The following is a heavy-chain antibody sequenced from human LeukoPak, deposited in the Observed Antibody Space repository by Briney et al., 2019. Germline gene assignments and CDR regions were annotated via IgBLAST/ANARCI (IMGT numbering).Heavy chain of an antibody. CDR1: GGSTGGGDYSISSGGYY. CDR2: IYYSGST. V-gene: IGHV4-30-4*01. D-gene: IGHD3-10*01. CDR3: ARVLGHYYGSGGYFDY. J-gene: IGHJ4*02. Sequence: SETLSLTCSVSGGSTGGGDYSISSGGYYWSWIRQPPGKGLEWIGYIYYSGSTYYNPSLKSRVTISVDTSKNQFSLKLSSVTAADTAVYYCARVLGHYYGSGGYFDYWGQGTLVTVSS.